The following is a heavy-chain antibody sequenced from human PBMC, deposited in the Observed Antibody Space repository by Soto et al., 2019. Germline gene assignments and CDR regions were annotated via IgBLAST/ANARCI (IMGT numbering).Heavy chain of an antibody. V-gene: IGHV3-74*01. Sequence: GSLRLSCAASGFTFSRYWMHWVRQAPGKGLVWVSRIDSYGSATSQVDSVEGRFTISRDNAKNTLYLQMNSLRAEDTAVYYCARGWVEGLSRQPPTDYWGQGTLVTVSS. CDR3: ARGWVEGLSRQPPTDY. D-gene: IGHD3-3*01. J-gene: IGHJ4*02. CDR2: IDSYGSAT. CDR1: GFTFSRYW.